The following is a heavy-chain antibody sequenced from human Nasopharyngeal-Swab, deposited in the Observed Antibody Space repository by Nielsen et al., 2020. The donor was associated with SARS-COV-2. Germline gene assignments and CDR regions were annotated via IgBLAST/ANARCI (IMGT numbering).Heavy chain of an antibody. Sequence: SLKISCAASGFTFDDYAMHWVRQAPGKGLEWVSGFSWNSGSIGYADSVKGRFTISRDNAKNSLYLQMNSLRAEDTALYYCAKVDSSSWYEGDYFDYWGQGTLVTVSS. CDR1: GFTFDDYA. CDR2: FSWNSGSI. CDR3: AKVDSSSWYEGDYFDY. V-gene: IGHV3-9*01. D-gene: IGHD6-13*01. J-gene: IGHJ4*02.